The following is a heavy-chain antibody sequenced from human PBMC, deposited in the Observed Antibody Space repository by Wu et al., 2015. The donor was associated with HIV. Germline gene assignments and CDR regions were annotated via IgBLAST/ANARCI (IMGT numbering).Heavy chain of an antibody. CDR2: SDPEDGET. CDR1: GYTLSKLS. J-gene: IGHJ1*01. Sequence: HDQLVQSGAEVKKPGASVKVSCKVSGYTLSKLSVHWVRQAPGKGLEWMGGSDPEDGETVYAQKFQGRVTLTEDTSTDTAYMELTRLRSEDTAVYYCARHSGGWHSGAEYIQHWGQGTLVTVSS. V-gene: IGHV1-24*01. D-gene: IGHD6-19*01. CDR3: ARHSGGWHSGAEYIQH.